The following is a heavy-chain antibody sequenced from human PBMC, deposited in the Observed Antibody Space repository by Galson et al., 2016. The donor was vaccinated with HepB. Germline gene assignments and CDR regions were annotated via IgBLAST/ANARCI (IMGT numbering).Heavy chain of an antibody. J-gene: IGHJ6*02. Sequence: PALVKPTQTLTLTCTVSGFSLSTSGVWLTWIRQPPGKALEWLALIGWDDDKYYTTSLKTRLNIAKDTSKNQVVLTMTNMDPVDTGTYFCARIPRDVKNNFYYGMDVWGQGTTVTVSS. CDR1: GFSLSTSGVW. CDR2: IGWDDDK. V-gene: IGHV2-70*13. CDR3: ARIPRDVKNNFYYGMDV. D-gene: IGHD5-24*01.